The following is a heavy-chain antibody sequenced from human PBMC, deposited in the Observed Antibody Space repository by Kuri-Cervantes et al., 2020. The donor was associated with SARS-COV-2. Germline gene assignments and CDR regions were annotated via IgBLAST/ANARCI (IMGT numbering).Heavy chain of an antibody. V-gene: IGHV3-21*01. J-gene: IGHJ6*03. Sequence: GESLKISCAASGFTFSSYSMNWVRQAPGKGLEWVSSISSSSSYIYYADSVKGRFTISRDNAKNSLYLQTNSLRAEDTAVYYCAKDLESQQLVRGLVYYYYYMDVWGKGTTVTVSS. CDR3: AKDLESQQLVRGLVYYYYYMDV. CDR1: GFTFSSYS. CDR2: ISSSSSYI. D-gene: IGHD6-13*01.